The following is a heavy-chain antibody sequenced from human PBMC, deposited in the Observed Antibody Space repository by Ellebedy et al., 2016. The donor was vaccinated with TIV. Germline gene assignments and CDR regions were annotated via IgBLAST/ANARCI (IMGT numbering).Heavy chain of an antibody. CDR2: ISYDGSNK. V-gene: IGHV3-30-3*01. Sequence: GGSLRLXXAASGFTFSSYAMHWVRQAPGKGLEWVAVISYDGSNKYYADSVKGRFTISRDNSKNTLYLQMNSLRAEDTAVYYCARDRGYSSSWTDYWGQGTLVTVSS. D-gene: IGHD6-13*01. CDR1: GFTFSSYA. CDR3: ARDRGYSSSWTDY. J-gene: IGHJ4*02.